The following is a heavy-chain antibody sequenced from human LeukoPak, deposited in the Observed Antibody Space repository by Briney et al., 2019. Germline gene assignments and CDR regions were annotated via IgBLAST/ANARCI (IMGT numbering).Heavy chain of an antibody. CDR2: IRNDGSDN. V-gene: IGHV3-30*02. J-gene: IGHJ4*02. CDR1: GFTFSSFG. D-gene: IGHD3-22*01. CDR3: AKLNNYYVCSGY. Sequence: GGSLRLSCAASGFTFSSFGIHGVRQAPGKGLEWVAFIRNDGSDNRYAESVKGRFTISRDNPKNTVYLQMNSLRAEDTAIYHCAKLNNYYVCSGYWGQGTLVTVSS.